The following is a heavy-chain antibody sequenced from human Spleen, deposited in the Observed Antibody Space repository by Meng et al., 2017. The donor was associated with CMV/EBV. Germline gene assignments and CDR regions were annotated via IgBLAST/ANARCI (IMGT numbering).Heavy chain of an antibody. J-gene: IGHJ6*02. CDR3: ARDQNPYYDILTGYYKRGDYYYGMDV. CDR2: IKQDGSEK. V-gene: IGHV3-7*01. D-gene: IGHD3-9*01. CDR1: GFTFSSYW. Sequence: GESLKISCAASGFTFSSYWMSWVRQAPGEGLEWVANIKQDGSEKYYVDSVKGRFTISRDNAKNSLYLQMNSLRVEDTAVYYCARDQNPYYDILTGYYKRGDYYYGMDVWGQGTTVTVSS.